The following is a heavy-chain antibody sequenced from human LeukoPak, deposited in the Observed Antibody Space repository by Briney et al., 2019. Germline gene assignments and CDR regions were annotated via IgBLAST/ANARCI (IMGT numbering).Heavy chain of an antibody. CDR3: VRARDPLHIDL. CDR1: GYTFTSYY. J-gene: IGHJ5*02. V-gene: IGHV1-46*01. D-gene: IGHD6-6*01. CDR2: INPSGGST. Sequence: GASVKVSCKASGYTFTSYYMHWVRQAPGQGLEWMGIINPSGGSTSYAQKFQGRVTMTRDTSTSTVYMELTSLRVEDTAVYYCVRARDPLHIDLWGQGTLVTVSS.